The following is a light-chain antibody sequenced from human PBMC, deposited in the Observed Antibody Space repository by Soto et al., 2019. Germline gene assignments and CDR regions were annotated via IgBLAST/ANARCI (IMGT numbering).Light chain of an antibody. Sequence: QSALPHPASVSGSPGQSITISCTGTSSDVGGYNYVSWYQQHPGKAPKLMIYEVSNRPSGVSNRFSGSKSGNTASLTISGLQAEDEADYYCSSYTSSSTRVFVGGTKLTVL. CDR3: SSYTSSSTRV. CDR1: SSDVGGYNY. V-gene: IGLV2-14*01. J-gene: IGLJ3*02. CDR2: EVS.